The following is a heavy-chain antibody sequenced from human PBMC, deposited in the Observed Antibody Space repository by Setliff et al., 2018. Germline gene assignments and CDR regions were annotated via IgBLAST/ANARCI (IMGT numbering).Heavy chain of an antibody. V-gene: IGHV4-39*01. CDR3: ARLSQGDGYNYRYYFDY. J-gene: IGHJ4*02. CDR2: IYYSGST. Sequence: SETLSLTCTVSGGSISSNYYWGWIRQPPGKGLEWIGSIYYSGSTYYNPSLKSRVTISVDTSKNQFSLKLSSVTAADTAVYYCARLSQGDGYNYRYYFDYWGQGTLVTVSS. CDR1: GGSISSNYY. D-gene: IGHD1-1*01.